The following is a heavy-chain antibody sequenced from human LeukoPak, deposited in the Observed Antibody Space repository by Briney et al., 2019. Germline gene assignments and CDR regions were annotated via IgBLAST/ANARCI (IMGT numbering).Heavy chain of an antibody. CDR3: ARISYDSIGYYDY. J-gene: IGHJ4*02. CDR1: GFTFSSYW. D-gene: IGHD3-22*01. CDR2: IDSDGNIT. Sequence: GGSLRLSCAASGFTFSSYWMHWVRQAPEKGLVWVSRIDSDGNITSYADSVKGRFTTSRDNAKNTLYLQMNSLRAEDTAVYYCARISYDSIGYYDYWGQGTLVTVSS. V-gene: IGHV3-74*01.